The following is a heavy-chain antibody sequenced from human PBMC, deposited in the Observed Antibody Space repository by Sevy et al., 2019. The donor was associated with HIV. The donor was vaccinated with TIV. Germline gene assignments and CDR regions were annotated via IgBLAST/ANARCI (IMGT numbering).Heavy chain of an antibody. Sequence: ASVKVSCKVFGYSLSKLSMHWVRQAPGKGLEWMGSLDPGNGEITYAQTRQGRVTMTGDTSTDTAYMELSSLTSEDTATYYCATVGLGYYSGSSYYQGDWFDPWGQGTLVTVSS. CDR1: GYSLSKLS. V-gene: IGHV1-24*01. CDR2: LDPGNGEI. D-gene: IGHD2-15*01. CDR3: ATVGLGYYSGSSYYQGDWFDP. J-gene: IGHJ5*02.